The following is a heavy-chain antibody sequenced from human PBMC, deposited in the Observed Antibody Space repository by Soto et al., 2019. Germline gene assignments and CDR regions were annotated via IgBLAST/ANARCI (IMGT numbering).Heavy chain of an antibody. Sequence: SGPTPVNPTPTLPLTCTFSGVSLSTSGVGVGWIRQPPGKALEWLALIYWNADKRYSPSLKSTLTITKDTSKNQVVLTMTNMDPVDTATYYCAHTGSGVAFDIWGQGTMVTVSS. CDR3: AHTGSGVAFDI. CDR1: GVSLSTSGVG. CDR2: IYWNADK. D-gene: IGHD6-25*01. J-gene: IGHJ3*02. V-gene: IGHV2-5*01.